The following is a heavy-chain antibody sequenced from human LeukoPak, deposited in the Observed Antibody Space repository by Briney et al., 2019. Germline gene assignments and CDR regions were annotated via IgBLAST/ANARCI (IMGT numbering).Heavy chain of an antibody. Sequence: GGSLRLSCAASGSTFSSYGMHWVRQAPGKGLEWVAVISYDGSNKYYADSVKGRFTISRDNSKNTLYLQMNSLRAEDTAVYYCAAEHTYYDFWSGYYGPPNYWGQGTLVTVSS. CDR3: AAEHTYYDFWSGYYGPPNY. D-gene: IGHD3-3*01. CDR2: ISYDGSNK. V-gene: IGHV3-30*03. CDR1: GSTFSSYG. J-gene: IGHJ4*02.